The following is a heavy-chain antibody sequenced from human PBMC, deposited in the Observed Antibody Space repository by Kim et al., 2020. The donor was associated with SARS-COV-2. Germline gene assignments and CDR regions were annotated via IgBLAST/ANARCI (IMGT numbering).Heavy chain of an antibody. CDR2: ISYDGSNK. V-gene: IGHV3-30*18. Sequence: GGSLRLSCAASGFTFSSYGMHWVRQAPGKGLEWVAVISYDGSNKYYADSVKGRFTISRDNSKNTLYLQMNSLRAEDTAVYYCAKAEADIVVVPAAMRSYYYYYMDVWGKGTTVTVSS. D-gene: IGHD2-2*01. CDR1: GFTFSSYG. J-gene: IGHJ6*03. CDR3: AKAEADIVVVPAAMRSYYYYYMDV.